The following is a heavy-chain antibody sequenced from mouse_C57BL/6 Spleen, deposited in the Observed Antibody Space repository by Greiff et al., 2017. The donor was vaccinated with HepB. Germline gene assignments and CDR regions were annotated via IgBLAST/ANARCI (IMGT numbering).Heavy chain of an antibody. V-gene: IGHV5-4*01. Sequence: EVQLVESGGGLVKPGGSLKLSCAASGFTFSSYAMSWVRQTPEKRLEWVATISDGGSYTYYPDNVKGRFTISRDNAKNNLYLQMSHLKSEDTAMYYCARDFDYGTLDYWGQGTTLTVSS. CDR2: ISDGGSYT. D-gene: IGHD2-4*01. CDR1: GFTFSSYA. J-gene: IGHJ2*01. CDR3: ARDFDYGTLDY.